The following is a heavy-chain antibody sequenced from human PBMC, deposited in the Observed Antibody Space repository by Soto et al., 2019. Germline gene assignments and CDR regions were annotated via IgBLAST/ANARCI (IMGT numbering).Heavy chain of an antibody. Sequence: SVKVSCKASGGTFSSYAISWVRQAPGQGLEWMGGIIPIFGTANYAQKFQGRVTITADKSTSTAYMELISLRSEDTAVYYCARATGDIVVVPAAPDYYYYGMDVWGQGTTVTVSS. CDR2: IIPIFGTA. CDR3: ARATGDIVVVPAAPDYYYYGMDV. J-gene: IGHJ6*02. CDR1: GGTFSSYA. V-gene: IGHV1-69*06. D-gene: IGHD2-2*01.